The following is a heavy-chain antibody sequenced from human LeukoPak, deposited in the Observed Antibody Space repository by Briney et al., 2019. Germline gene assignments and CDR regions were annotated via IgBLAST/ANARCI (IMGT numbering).Heavy chain of an antibody. CDR3: ARRIHFDS. D-gene: IGHD5-18*01. Sequence: SETLSLTCTVSGGSISSYYWSWIRQSPGKGLEWMGDILYTGSTNYNPSLKSRVTILVDRSKNQFSLKLTSVTAADTAVYFCARRIHFDSWGQGALITVSS. CDR2: ILYTGST. V-gene: IGHV4-59*01. J-gene: IGHJ4*02. CDR1: GGSISSYY.